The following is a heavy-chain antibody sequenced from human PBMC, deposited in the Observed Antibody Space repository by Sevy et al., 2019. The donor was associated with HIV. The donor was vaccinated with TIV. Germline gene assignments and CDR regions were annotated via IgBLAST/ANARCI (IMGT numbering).Heavy chain of an antibody. J-gene: IGHJ3*02. CDR1: GFTFSSYD. Sequence: GGSLRLSCAASGFTFSSYDMNWVRQAPGKGLEWVSYIRSSGSTIYYADSVKGRFTISRDNAKNTLYLQMNSLRAEDTAVYYCAREEERSGSWRACDIWGQGTMVTVSS. CDR3: AREEERSGSWRACDI. CDR2: IRSSGSTI. D-gene: IGHD1-26*01. V-gene: IGHV3-48*03.